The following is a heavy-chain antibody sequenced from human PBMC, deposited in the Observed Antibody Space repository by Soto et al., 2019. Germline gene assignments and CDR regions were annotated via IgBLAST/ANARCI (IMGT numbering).Heavy chain of an antibody. CDR1: GFTFSDYY. D-gene: IGHD6-19*01. V-gene: IGHV3-11*06. Sequence: QVQLVESGGGLVKPGGSLRLSCAASGFTFSDYYMSWIRQAPGKGLEWVSYISSSSSYTNYADSVKGRFTISRDNAKNSLYLQMNSLRAEDTAVYYCARCSSGWYASNPTARYAFDIWGQGTMVTVSS. J-gene: IGHJ3*02. CDR2: ISSSSSYT. CDR3: ARCSSGWYASNPTARYAFDI.